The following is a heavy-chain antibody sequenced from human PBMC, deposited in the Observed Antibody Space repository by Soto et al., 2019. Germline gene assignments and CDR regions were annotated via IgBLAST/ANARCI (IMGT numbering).Heavy chain of an antibody. CDR2: VYWDDDK. J-gene: IGHJ4*02. CDR3: AHLAYYGSGSYTY. V-gene: IGHV2-5*02. D-gene: IGHD3-10*01. Sequence: QITLKESGPTLVKPTQTLMLTCTFSGFSLSTSGVGVGWLRQPPGKALEWLASVYWDDDKRYSPSLESRPTITKDTAKNQVVLTLTNMDPVDTDNYFCAHLAYYGSGSYTYWGQGTLVTVSS. CDR1: GFSLSTSGVG.